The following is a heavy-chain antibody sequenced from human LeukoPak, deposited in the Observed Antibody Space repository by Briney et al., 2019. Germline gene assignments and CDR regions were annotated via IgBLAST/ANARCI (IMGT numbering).Heavy chain of an antibody. CDR1: GYSFTSYW. Sequence: GESLKISCKGSGYSFTSYWIVWVRQMPGKGLEWMGIIYPGDSDTIYSPSFQAHVTISADKSISTAYLQWSSLKASDPAMYYCARRSRGLRFLEWLSDDYWGQGTLVTVSS. CDR3: ARRSRGLRFLEWLSDDY. V-gene: IGHV5-51*01. J-gene: IGHJ4*02. D-gene: IGHD3-3*01. CDR2: IYPGDSDT.